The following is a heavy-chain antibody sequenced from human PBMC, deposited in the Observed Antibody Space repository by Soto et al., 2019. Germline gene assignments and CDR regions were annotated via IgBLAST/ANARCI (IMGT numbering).Heavy chain of an antibody. V-gene: IGHV3-23*01. D-gene: IGHD3-10*01. CDR3: AKVESEFWEVSPTFDY. CDR2: ISGSGGST. J-gene: IGHJ4*02. CDR1: GFTFSSYA. Sequence: GESLKISCAASGFTFSSYAMSWVRQAPGKGLEWVSAISGSGGSTYYADSVKGRFTISRDNSKNTLYLQMNSLRAEDTAVYYCAKVESEFWEVSPTFDYWGQGTLVTVSS.